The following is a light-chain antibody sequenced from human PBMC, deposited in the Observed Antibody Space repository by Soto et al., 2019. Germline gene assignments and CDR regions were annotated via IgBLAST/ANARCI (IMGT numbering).Light chain of an antibody. Sequence: DIQMTQSPSSLSASVGDRVTITCQASQDISNYLNWYQQKPGKAPKLLIYDASNLETGVPSRFSGSGSGTDFTFTISSLQTEDIATYYCQQYDNLPITFGHGKRLEIK. CDR2: DAS. V-gene: IGKV1-33*01. CDR1: QDISNY. CDR3: QQYDNLPIT. J-gene: IGKJ5*01.